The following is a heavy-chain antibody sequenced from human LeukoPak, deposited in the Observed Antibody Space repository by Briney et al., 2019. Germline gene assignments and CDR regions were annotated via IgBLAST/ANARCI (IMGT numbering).Heavy chain of an antibody. CDR2: IYYSGST. J-gene: IGHJ6*04. CDR1: GGSISGYY. CDR3: ATYYYDSSGWDV. Sequence: SETLSLTCTVSGGSISGYYWSWIRQPPGKGLEWIGYIYYSGSTNYNPSLKSRVAISVDTSKNQFSLKLSSVTAADTAVYYCATYYYDSSGWDVWGKGTTVTVSS. D-gene: IGHD3-22*01. V-gene: IGHV4-59*01.